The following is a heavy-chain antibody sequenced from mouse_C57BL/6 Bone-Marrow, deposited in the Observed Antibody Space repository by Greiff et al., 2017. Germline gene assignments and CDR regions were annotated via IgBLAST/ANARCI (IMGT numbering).Heavy chain of an antibody. CDR1: GYAFTNYL. V-gene: IGHV1-54*01. J-gene: IGHJ4*01. CDR3: ARSAYHSNQGAMDY. Sequence: QVQLQQSGAELVRPGTSVKVSCKASGYAFTNYLIEWVKQRPGQGLEWIGVINPGSGGTNSNETFKGKATLHADKSSSTAYMQISSLTSEDSAVYFCARSAYHSNQGAMDYWGQGTSVTVSS. D-gene: IGHD2-5*01. CDR2: INPGSGGT.